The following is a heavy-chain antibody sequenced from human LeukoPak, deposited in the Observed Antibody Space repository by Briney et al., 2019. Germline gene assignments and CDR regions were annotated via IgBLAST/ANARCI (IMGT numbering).Heavy chain of an antibody. CDR1: EFTFSSYA. V-gene: IGHV3-23*01. CDR2: ISGSGGST. Sequence: GGSLRLSCAASEFTFSSYAMSWVRQAPGKGLEWVSAISGSGGSTYYADSVKGRFTISRDNSKNTLYLQMNSLRAEDTAVYYCAKDQVGYWGSPLFDYWGQGTLVTVSS. D-gene: IGHD7-27*01. CDR3: AKDQVGYWGSPLFDY. J-gene: IGHJ4*02.